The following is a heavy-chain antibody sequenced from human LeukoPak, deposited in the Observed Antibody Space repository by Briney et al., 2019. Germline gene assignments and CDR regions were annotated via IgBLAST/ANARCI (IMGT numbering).Heavy chain of an antibody. Sequence: GGSLRLSCAASGFTFSSYSMNWVRQAQGKELEWVSAISSSSSYIYYADSVKGRFTISRDNAKNSLYLQMNSLRAEDTAVYYCARRGDANWFDPWGQGTLVTVSS. CDR2: ISSSSSYI. CDR3: ARRGDANWFDP. V-gene: IGHV3-21*01. J-gene: IGHJ5*02. CDR1: GFTFSSYS. D-gene: IGHD2-21*02.